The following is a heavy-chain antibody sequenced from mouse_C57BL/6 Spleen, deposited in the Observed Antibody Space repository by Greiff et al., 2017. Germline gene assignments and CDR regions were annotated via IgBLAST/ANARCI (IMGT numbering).Heavy chain of an antibody. CDR2: IRSKSNNYAT. Sequence: DVMLVESGGGLVQPKGSLKLSCAASGFSFNTYAMNWVRQAPGKGLEWVARIRSKSNNYATYYADSVKDRFTISRDDSESMLYLQMNNLKTEDTAMYYCVRQDTTAMDYWGQGTSVTVSS. CDR3: VRQDTTAMDY. CDR1: GFSFNTYA. J-gene: IGHJ4*01. D-gene: IGHD1-1*01. V-gene: IGHV10-1*01.